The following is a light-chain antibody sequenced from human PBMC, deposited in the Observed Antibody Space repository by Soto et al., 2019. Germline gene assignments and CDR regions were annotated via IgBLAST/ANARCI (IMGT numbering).Light chain of an antibody. V-gene: IGKV1-39*01. J-gene: IGKJ1*01. CDR1: QSITSY. CDR3: QLSYSTPWT. Sequence: DVQMTQSPSSLSASVGDRVTITCRASQSITSYLHWFQQKRGKAPKLLIYASSSLESGVPSRFSVSGTGTDFPLTISSLQPEDLAPCYCQLSYSTPWTFGQGTKVQIK. CDR2: ASS.